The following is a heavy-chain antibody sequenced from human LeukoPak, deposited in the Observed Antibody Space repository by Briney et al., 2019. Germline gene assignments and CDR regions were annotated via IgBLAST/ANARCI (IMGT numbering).Heavy chain of an antibody. J-gene: IGHJ4*02. D-gene: IGHD3-22*01. CDR3: ARGSLYYDSSGYSIYFDY. V-gene: IGHV4-34*01. Sequence: SETLSLTCAVYGGSFSGYYWSWIRQPPGKGLEWSGEINHSGSTNYNPSLKSRVTISVDTSKNQFSLKLSSVTAADTAVYYCARGSLYYDSSGYSIYFDYWGQGTLVTVSS. CDR1: GGSFSGYY. CDR2: INHSGST.